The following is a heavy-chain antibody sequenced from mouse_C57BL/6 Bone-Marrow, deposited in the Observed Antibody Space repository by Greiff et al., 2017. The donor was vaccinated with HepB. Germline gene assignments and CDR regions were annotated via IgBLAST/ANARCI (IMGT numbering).Heavy chain of an antibody. CDR1: GYTFTSYW. J-gene: IGHJ3*01. CDR2: IYPGNSDT. D-gene: IGHD1-2*01. CDR3: TRRAITTASPPFAY. V-gene: IGHV1-5*01. Sequence: VQLKESGTVLARPGASVRMSCKTSGYTFTSYWMHWVKQRPGQGLEWIGAIYPGNSDTSYNQKFKGKAKLTAVTSASTAYMELSSLTNEDSAVYYCTRRAITTASPPFAYWGQGTLVTVSA.